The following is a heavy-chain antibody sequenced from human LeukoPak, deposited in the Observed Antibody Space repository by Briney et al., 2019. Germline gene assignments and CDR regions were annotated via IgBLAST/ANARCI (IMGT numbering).Heavy chain of an antibody. D-gene: IGHD3-9*01. CDR2: IYYSGST. J-gene: IGHJ6*02. CDR1: GGSFSGYY. CDR3: ARASPPGYFDWFSDYYYYGMDI. V-gene: IGHV4-59*01. Sequence: PSETLSLTCAVYGGSFSGYYWSWIRQPPGKGLEWIGYIYYSGSTNYNPSLKSRVTISVDTSKNQFSLKLSSVTAADTAVYYCARASPPGYFDWFSDYYYYGMDIWGQGTTVTVSS.